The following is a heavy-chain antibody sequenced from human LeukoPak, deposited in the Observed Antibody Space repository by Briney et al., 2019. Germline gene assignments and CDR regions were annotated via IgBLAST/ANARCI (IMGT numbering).Heavy chain of an antibody. CDR2: IYHSGST. J-gene: IGHJ1*01. D-gene: IGHD4-23*01. V-gene: IGHV4-38-2*01. CDR3: ARLTVTRYFQH. Sequence: SETLSLTCAVSGYSISSGYYWGWIRPPPGKGLEWIGNIYHSGSTYYNPSLKSRVTISVDTSKNQFSLKLSSVTAADTAVYYCARLTVTRYFQHWGQGTLVTVSS. CDR1: GYSISSGYY.